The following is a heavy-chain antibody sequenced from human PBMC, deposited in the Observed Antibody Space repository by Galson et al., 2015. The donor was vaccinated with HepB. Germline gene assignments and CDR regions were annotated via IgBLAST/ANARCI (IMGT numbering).Heavy chain of an antibody. CDR1: GFTFSNYA. J-gene: IGHJ1*01. Sequence: CAASGFTFSNYAMHWVRQAPGKGPEHVSAITGEGGTTYYAASVKGRFTVSRDNSKNTLSLQMGSLRAEDMAVYHCAREDDYSFGYSFQHWGQGTPVTVSS. CDR2: ITGEGGTT. CDR3: AREDDYSFGYSFQH. V-gene: IGHV3-64*02. D-gene: IGHD4-11*01.